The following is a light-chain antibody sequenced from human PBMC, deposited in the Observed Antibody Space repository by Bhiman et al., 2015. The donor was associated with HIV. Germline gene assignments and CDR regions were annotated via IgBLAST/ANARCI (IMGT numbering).Light chain of an antibody. J-gene: IGLJ1*01. Sequence: QSALTQPASVSGSPGQSITISCTGTGSDVGGYNHVSWYQQHPGRAPKVIIYDVTKRPSGVSNRFSGSKSVNTASLTISGLQAEDEADYYCSSYTTSSTFLFGTGTKVTVL. CDR2: DVT. V-gene: IGLV2-14*03. CDR1: GSDVGGYNH. CDR3: SSYTTSSTFL.